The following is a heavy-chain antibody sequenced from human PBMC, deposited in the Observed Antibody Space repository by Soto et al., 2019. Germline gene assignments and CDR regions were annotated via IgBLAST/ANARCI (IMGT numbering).Heavy chain of an antibody. V-gene: IGHV3-11*01. CDR3: ARASTIAEAATNYYYYGMDV. CDR1: GFTFSDYY. J-gene: IGHJ6*02. CDR2: ISSSGSSI. D-gene: IGHD6-13*01. Sequence: WGALLVSCASSGFTFSDYYMTWIRQAPGKGLDSVSYISSSGSSIYYADSVKGRFTISRDNAKNSLYLLMNSLRAEDTAVYFCARASTIAEAATNYYYYGMDVWGQGTTVTVSS.